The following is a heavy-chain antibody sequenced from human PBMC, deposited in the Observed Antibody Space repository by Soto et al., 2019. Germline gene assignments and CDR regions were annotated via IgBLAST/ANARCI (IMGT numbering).Heavy chain of an antibody. V-gene: IGHV1-2*04. CDR2: INPNSGGT. Sequence: ASVKVSCKASGYTFTGYYMHWVRQAPGQGLEWMGWINPNSGGTNYAQKFQGWVTMTRDTSISTAYMELSRLRSDDTAVYYCARDTGVNCSGGSCSTGPNYYYYYGMDVWGQGTTVTVSS. J-gene: IGHJ6*02. CDR1: GYTFTGYY. CDR3: ARDTGVNCSGGSCSTGPNYYYYYGMDV. D-gene: IGHD2-15*01.